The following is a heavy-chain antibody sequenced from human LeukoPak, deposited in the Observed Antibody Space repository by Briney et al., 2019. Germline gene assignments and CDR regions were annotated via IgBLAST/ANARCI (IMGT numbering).Heavy chain of an antibody. CDR3: ARAPGDYYYYYMDV. CDR2: MNPNSGNT. CDR1: GYTFTSYD. V-gene: IGHV1-8*01. J-gene: IGHJ6*03. Sequence: ASVKVSCTASGYTFTSYDINWVRQATGQGFEWMGWMNPNSGNTGYAQKFQGRVTMTRNTSISTAYMELGSLRSEDTAVYYCARAPGDYYYYYMDVWGKGTTVTVSS. D-gene: IGHD4-17*01.